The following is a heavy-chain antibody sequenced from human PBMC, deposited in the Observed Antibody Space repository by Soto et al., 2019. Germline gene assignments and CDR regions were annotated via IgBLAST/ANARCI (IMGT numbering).Heavy chain of an antibody. Sequence: PGGSLRLSCAASGFTLSGYEMNWVRQAPGKGLEWVSYISSSGSNIYYRDSVKGRFTISRDNAKNSLYQQMNSLRAEDTAIYYCAREIESSGWYGPVDYWGQGTLVTVSS. V-gene: IGHV3-48*03. CDR1: GFTLSGYE. J-gene: IGHJ4*02. CDR2: ISSSGSNI. CDR3: AREIESSGWYGPVDY. D-gene: IGHD6-19*01.